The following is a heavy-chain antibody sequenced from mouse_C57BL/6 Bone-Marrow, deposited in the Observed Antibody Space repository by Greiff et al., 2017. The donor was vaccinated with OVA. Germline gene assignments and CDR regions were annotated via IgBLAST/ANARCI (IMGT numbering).Heavy chain of an antibody. CDR1: GYTFTDHT. CDR3: TRYDYDGDWDFDD. CDR2: IYPSDGST. V-gene: IGHV1-78*01. J-gene: IGHJ1*03. D-gene: IGHD2-4*01. Sequence: VQLQQSDAELVKPGASVKLSCKVSGYTFTDHTIHWMKQRPEQGLEWIGYIYPSDGSTKYNEKFKGKATLTADKSSSTAYMQLNSLTSEDSAVYCGTRYDYDGDWDFDDWGTGTSVTVSS.